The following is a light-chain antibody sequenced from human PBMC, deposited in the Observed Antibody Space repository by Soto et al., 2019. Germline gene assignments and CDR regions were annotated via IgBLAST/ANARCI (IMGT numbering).Light chain of an antibody. Sequence: QSALTQPPSASGSPGQSVTISCTGTSSDVGGYNYVPWYQHHPGRAPKLIIYDVDERPSGVPDRFSASKSGNTASLTVSGLQAEDEAHYYCCSYAGSKNWVFGGGTKLTVL. J-gene: IGLJ3*02. CDR1: SSDVGGYNY. CDR3: CSYAGSKNWV. CDR2: DVD. V-gene: IGLV2-8*01.